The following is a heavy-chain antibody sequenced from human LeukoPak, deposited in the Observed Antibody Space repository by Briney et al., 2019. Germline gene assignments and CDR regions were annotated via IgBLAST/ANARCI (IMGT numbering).Heavy chain of an antibody. CDR3: AKDLGGEGGSGFPGY. CDR2: IKQDGSQK. Sequence: GGSLRLSCAASGFTFSNYWMAWVRQAPGKGLEWVANIKQDGSQKYYGDSMEGRLTISRDNAKSSVFLQLNSLRADDTALYFCAKDLGGEGGSGFPGYWGQGTLVTVSS. D-gene: IGHD3-10*01. J-gene: IGHJ4*02. V-gene: IGHV3-7*04. CDR1: GFTFSNYW.